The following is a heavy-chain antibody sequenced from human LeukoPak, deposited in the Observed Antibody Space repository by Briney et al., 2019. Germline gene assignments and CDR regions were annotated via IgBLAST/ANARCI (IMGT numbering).Heavy chain of an antibody. CDR2: ISIAGST. J-gene: IGHJ4*02. CDR3: ASHPRRLAYFDY. Sequence: GGSLRLSCAASGFTVSSKYMSWVRQAPGKGLEWVSLISIAGSTNYADSVKGRFTISRDNSKKTLYLQMDSLRAEDTAVYYCASHPRRLAYFDYWGQGTLVTVSS. V-gene: IGHV3-66*04. CDR1: GFTVSSKY. D-gene: IGHD3-9*01.